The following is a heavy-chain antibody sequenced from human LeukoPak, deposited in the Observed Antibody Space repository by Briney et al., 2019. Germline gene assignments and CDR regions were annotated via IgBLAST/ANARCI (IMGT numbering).Heavy chain of an antibody. D-gene: IGHD6-19*01. CDR3: AKDSSSGWYYFDY. Sequence: LPGGSLRLSCAASGFTFNSYAMSWVRQAPGKGLEWVSAMSASGGGTYYADSVKGRFTISRDNSKNTLYLQMNSLRAEDTAVYYCAKDSSSGWYYFDYWGQGTLVTVSS. J-gene: IGHJ4*02. V-gene: IGHV3-23*01. CDR2: MSASGGGT. CDR1: GFTFNSYA.